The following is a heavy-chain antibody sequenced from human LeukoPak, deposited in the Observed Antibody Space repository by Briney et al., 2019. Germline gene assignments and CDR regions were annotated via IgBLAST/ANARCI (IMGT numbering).Heavy chain of an antibody. J-gene: IGHJ4*02. Sequence: GGSLRLSCAPSGFTFSSYAMSGVRQAPGKGGEWVSTVSGGGGSTLYADSVKGRFTISRDNSKNTLYLQMNSLRAEDTAVYYCATYVRGDFDYWGQGTLVTVSS. CDR2: VSGGGGST. CDR1: GFTFSSYA. CDR3: ATYVRGDFDY. D-gene: IGHD3-10*02. V-gene: IGHV3-23*01.